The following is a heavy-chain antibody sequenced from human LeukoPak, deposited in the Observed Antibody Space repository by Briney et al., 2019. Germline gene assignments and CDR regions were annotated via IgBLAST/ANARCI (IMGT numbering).Heavy chain of an antibody. CDR2: IYYSGST. V-gene: IGHV4-59*08. Sequence: PSETLSLTCTVSGGSISSYYWSWIRQPPGKGLEWIGYIYYSGSTNYNPSLKGRVTISVDTSKNQFSLKLSSVTAADTAVYYCARGTSSRYEGAFDIWGQGTMVTVSS. CDR3: ARGTSSRYEGAFDI. J-gene: IGHJ3*02. D-gene: IGHD6-13*01. CDR1: GGSISSYY.